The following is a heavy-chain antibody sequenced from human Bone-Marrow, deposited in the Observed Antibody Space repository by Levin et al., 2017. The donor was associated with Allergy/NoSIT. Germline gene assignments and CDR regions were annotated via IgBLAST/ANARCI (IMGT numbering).Heavy chain of an antibody. D-gene: IGHD2-15*01. CDR3: AGAPRRWFVVVNWFDP. Sequence: ASVKVSCKASGYTFTSYDINWVRQATGQGLEWMGWMNPNSGNTGYAQKFQGRVTMTRNTSISTAYMELSSLRSEDTAVYYCAGAPRRWFVVVNWFDPWGQGTLVTVSS. V-gene: IGHV1-8*01. CDR1: GYTFTSYD. CDR2: MNPNSGNT. J-gene: IGHJ5*02.